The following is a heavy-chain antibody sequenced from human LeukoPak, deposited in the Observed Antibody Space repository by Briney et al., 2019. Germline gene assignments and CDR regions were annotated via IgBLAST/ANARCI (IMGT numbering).Heavy chain of an antibody. CDR1: GGSISSSSYY. V-gene: IGHV4-39*01. CDR3: ARSDYSSYYMDV. CDR2: IYYSGST. Sequence: ETLSLTCTVSGGSISSSSYYWGWIRQPPGKVLEWIGSIYYSGSTYYNPSLKSRVTISVDTSKNQFSLKLSSVTAADTALYYCARSDYSSYYMDVWGKGTTVTVSS. D-gene: IGHD4-11*01. J-gene: IGHJ6*03.